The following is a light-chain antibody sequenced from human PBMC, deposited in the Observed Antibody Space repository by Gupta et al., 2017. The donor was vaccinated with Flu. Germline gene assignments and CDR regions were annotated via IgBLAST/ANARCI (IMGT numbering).Light chain of an antibody. V-gene: IGKV3-15*01. CDR1: QSSSSY. Sequence: PATLSLSPGERATPSCRASQSSSSYVYWYQKKPGEAPRLIIVEASTRITGIAARGSGSGGGTVFTLTISRLQSEDVAVYYWKHNHKCPHTFGQGTKLEIK. CDR3: KHNHKCPHT. CDR2: EAS. J-gene: IGKJ2*01.